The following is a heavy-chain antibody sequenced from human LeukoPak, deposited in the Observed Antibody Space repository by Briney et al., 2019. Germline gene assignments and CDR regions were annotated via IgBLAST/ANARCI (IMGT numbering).Heavy chain of an antibody. CDR2: FSGSGGTT. CDR1: GFTFSSYA. CDR3: ANGNRCTSPNCLGYYYLYMDV. V-gene: IGHV3-23*01. J-gene: IGHJ6*03. Sequence: GGSLRLSCAASGFTFSSYAMNWVRQAAGRGLEGVSGFSGSGGTTRYAASVKGRFTISRDNSKKTPYLQMNSLRAEDTAVYYCANGNRCTSPNCLGYYYLYMDVWGKGTTVTVSS. D-gene: IGHD2-8*01.